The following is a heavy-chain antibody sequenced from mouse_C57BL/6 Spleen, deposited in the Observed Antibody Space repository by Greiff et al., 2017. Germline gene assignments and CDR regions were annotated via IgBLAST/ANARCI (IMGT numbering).Heavy chain of an antibody. Sequence: QVQLQQPGAELVMPGASVKLSCKASGYTFTSYWMHWVKQRPGQGLEWIGEIDPSDSYTNYNQKFKGKSTLTVDKSSSPAYMQLSSMTSEDSAVYYCARSGGVTTGVDYWGQGTTLTVSS. D-gene: IGHD2-2*01. CDR1: GYTFTSYW. J-gene: IGHJ2*01. V-gene: IGHV1-69*01. CDR2: IDPSDSYT. CDR3: ARSGGVTTGVDY.